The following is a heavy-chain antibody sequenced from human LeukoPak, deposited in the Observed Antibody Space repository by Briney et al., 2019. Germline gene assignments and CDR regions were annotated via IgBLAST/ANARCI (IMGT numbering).Heavy chain of an antibody. D-gene: IGHD3-22*01. CDR3: AKEYYYDSSGYLDY. Sequence: GGSLRLSCAASGFTFSSYGMHWVRQAPGKGLEWVAVISDDGSNKYYADSVKGRFTISRDNSKNTLYLQMNILRAEDTAVYYCAKEYYYDSSGYLDYWGQGTLVTVSS. CDR2: ISDDGSNK. J-gene: IGHJ4*02. V-gene: IGHV3-30*18. CDR1: GFTFSSYG.